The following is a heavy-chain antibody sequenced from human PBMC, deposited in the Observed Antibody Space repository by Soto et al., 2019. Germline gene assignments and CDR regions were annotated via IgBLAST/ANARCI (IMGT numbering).Heavy chain of an antibody. CDR2: INPNTGGT. D-gene: IGHD5-12*01. CDR3: ARHHGPTTSENWFDP. CDR1: GFSLTGYY. J-gene: IGHJ5*02. Sequence: QVQLVQSGAEVKKPGVSMKVSCKASGFSLTGYYFHWIRAAPGQGLEWLGWINPNTGGTTYAQKFQGRVTMTTDTSTTTAYLELRSLRSDDTAVYYCARHHGPTTSENWFDPWGQGTLVTVSS. V-gene: IGHV1-2*02.